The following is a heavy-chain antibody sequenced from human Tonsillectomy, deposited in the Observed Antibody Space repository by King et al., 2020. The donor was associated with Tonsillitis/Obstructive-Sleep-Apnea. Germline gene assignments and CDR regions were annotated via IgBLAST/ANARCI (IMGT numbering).Heavy chain of an antibody. J-gene: IGHJ3*02. Sequence: VQLVESGGGLVQPGGSLRLSCAASRFTFSSYWMHWVRQAPGKGLVWVSRINSDGTRPGYADSVKGRFTISRDNAKNTLYLQMNSLRADDTALYYCAREVTISAYAFDIWGQGTMVTVSS. CDR2: INSDGTRP. CDR1: RFTFSSYW. D-gene: IGHD3-3*01. CDR3: AREVTISAYAFDI. V-gene: IGHV3-74*01.